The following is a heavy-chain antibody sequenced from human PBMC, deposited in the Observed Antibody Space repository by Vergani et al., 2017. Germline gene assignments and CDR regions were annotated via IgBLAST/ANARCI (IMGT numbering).Heavy chain of an antibody. CDR1: GFTFSSYG. V-gene: IGHV3-23*04. J-gene: IGHJ3*02. CDR2: ISGSGGST. Sequence: VQLVESGGGVVQPGRSLRLSCAASGFTFSSYGMHWVRQAPGKGLEWVSAISGSGGSTYYADSVKGRFTISRDNSKNTLYLQMNSLRAEDTAVYYCAKDLGYCSGGSCYSDAFDIWGQGTMVTVSS. D-gene: IGHD2-15*01. CDR3: AKDLGYCSGGSCYSDAFDI.